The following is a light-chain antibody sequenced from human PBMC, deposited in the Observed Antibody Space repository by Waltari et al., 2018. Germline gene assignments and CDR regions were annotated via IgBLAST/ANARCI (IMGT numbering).Light chain of an antibody. V-gene: IGLV7-46*01. CDR2: ATS. Sequence: QAVVTHEPSLTVSPGGTDTPPCPSSTGPVTGGHYPYWFQQKAGQAPRTLIYATSNKHSWTPVRFSGSLLGGKAALTLSGAQPEDEADYYCLISFGGAEEIFGGGTKLTVL. CDR1: TGPVTGGHY. J-gene: IGLJ2*01. CDR3: LISFGGAEEI.